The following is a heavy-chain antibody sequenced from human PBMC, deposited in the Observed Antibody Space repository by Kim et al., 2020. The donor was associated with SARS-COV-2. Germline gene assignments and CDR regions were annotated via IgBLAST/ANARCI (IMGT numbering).Heavy chain of an antibody. CDR3: ARATNYYDSSGYVSLFDY. D-gene: IGHD3-22*01. Sequence: SETLSLTCTVSGGSISSYYWSWIRQPPGKGLEWIGYIYYSGSTNYNPSLKSRVTISVDTSKNQFSLKLSSVTAADTAVYYCARATNYYDSSGYVSLFDYWGQGTLVTVSS. CDR2: IYYSGST. CDR1: GGSISSYY. J-gene: IGHJ4*02. V-gene: IGHV4-59*01.